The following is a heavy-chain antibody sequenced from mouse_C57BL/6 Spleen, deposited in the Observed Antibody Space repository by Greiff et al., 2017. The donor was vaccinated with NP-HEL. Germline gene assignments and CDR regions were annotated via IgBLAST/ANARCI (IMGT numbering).Heavy chain of an antibody. D-gene: IGHD1-1*01. CDR1: GYTFTSYW. CDR2: INPSSGYT. J-gene: IGHJ2*01. V-gene: IGHV1-7*01. Sequence: QVQLQQSGAELAKPGASVKLSCKASGYTFTSYWMHWVKQRPGQGLEWIGYINPSSGYTKHNQKFKDKAILTADKSSSTAYMELRSLTSEDSAVYYCAQYYGSSSGYYFDYWGQGTTLTVSS. CDR3: AQYYGSSSGYYFDY.